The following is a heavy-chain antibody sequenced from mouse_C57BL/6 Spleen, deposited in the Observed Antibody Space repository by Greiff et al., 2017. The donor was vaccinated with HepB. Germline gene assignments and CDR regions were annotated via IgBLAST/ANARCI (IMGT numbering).Heavy chain of an antibody. Sequence: QVQLQQPGTELVKPGASVKLSCKASGYTFTSYWMHWVKQRPGQGLEWIGNINPSNGGTNYNERFKSKATLTVDKSSSTAYMQLSSLTSEDSAVYYCARASLYDYDERTFAYWGQGTLVTVSA. D-gene: IGHD2-4*01. CDR3: ARASLYDYDERTFAY. J-gene: IGHJ3*01. CDR2: INPSNGGT. CDR1: GYTFTSYW. V-gene: IGHV1-53*01.